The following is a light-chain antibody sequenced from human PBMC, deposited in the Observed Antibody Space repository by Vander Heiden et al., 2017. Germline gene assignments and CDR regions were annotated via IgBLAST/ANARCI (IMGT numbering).Light chain of an antibody. CDR3: QSYDSSLSGCV. CDR2: SNS. CDR1: SSNIGAGYD. Sequence: QSVLTQPPSVSGAPGQRVTISCTGSSSNIGAGYDVHGYQQLPGTAPKLLIYSNSNRPSGVPDRFSGSKSGTSASLAITGLQAEDEADYYCQSYDSSLSGCVFGTGTKVTVL. J-gene: IGLJ1*01. V-gene: IGLV1-40*01.